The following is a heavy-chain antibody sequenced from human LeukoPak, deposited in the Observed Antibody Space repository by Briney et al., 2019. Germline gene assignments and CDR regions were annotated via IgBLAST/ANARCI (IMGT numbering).Heavy chain of an antibody. CDR1: GFTFSSYG. D-gene: IGHD3-22*01. J-gene: IGHJ4*02. V-gene: IGHV3-30*02. CDR3: AKDSQMNYYYDSSGYWDFDY. CDR2: IRYDGSNK. Sequence: GGSLRLSCAASGFTFSSYGMHRVRQAPGKGLEWVAFIRYDGSNKYYADSVKGRFTISRDNSKNTLYLQMNSLRAEDTAVYYCAKDSQMNYYYDSSGYWDFDYWGQGTLVTVSS.